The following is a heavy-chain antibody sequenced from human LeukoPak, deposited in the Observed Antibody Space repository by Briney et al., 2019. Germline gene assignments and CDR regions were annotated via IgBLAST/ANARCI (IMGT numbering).Heavy chain of an antibody. Sequence: SETLSLTCTVSGGSISSYYWSWIRQPPGKGLEWIGYIYYSGSTNYNPSLKSRVTISVDTSKNQFSLKLSSVTAADTAVYYCARGFGSSSSVTFDYWGQGTLVTVSS. CDR2: IYYSGST. J-gene: IGHJ4*02. V-gene: IGHV4-59*12. CDR3: ARGFGSSSSVTFDY. D-gene: IGHD6-6*01. CDR1: GGSISSYY.